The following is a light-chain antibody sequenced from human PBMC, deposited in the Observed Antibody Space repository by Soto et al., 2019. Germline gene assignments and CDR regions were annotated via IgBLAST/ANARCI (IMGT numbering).Light chain of an antibody. V-gene: IGKV1-5*03. CDR1: QSIRSW. Sequence: DIQMTKSPSTLSASVGDRITITCRASQSIRSWLAWYQQKPGKAPKLLIYKASTLKSGVPSRFTGSGSGTEFTLTISSLQPDDFATYYCQHYDSHSTFGQGTKADI. J-gene: IGKJ1*01. CDR3: QHYDSHST. CDR2: KAS.